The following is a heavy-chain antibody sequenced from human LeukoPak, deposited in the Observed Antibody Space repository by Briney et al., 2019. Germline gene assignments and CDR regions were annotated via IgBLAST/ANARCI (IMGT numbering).Heavy chain of an antibody. D-gene: IGHD3-10*01. CDR1: GLTVSRDY. CDR3: AKDLQDYYASGSYYNVLGGAFDY. Sequence: GGSLRLSCAASGLTVSRDYMSWVRQAPGKGLEWGSVIYDDGRTFYAGSVKGRFTISRDDPKNTLWLQMNSLRAEDTAVYYCAKDLQDYYASGSYYNVLGGAFDYWGQGTLVTVSS. V-gene: IGHV3-53*01. CDR2: IYDDGRT. J-gene: IGHJ4*02.